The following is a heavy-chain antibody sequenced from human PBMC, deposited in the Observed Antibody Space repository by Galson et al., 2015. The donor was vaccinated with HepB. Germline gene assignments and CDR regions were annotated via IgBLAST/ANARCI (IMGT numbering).Heavy chain of an antibody. D-gene: IGHD6-13*01. CDR2: IYYSGST. CDR1: GGSISSGGYS. J-gene: IGHJ4*02. V-gene: IGHV4-30-4*07. Sequence: TLSLTCAVSGGSISSGGYSWSWIRQPPGKGLEWIGYIYYSGSTYYNPSLKSRVTISVDTSKNQFSLKLSSVTAADTAVYYCARAPPGSSWDRPSGGGYYFDYWGQGTLVTVSS. CDR3: ARAPPGSSWDRPSGGGYYFDY.